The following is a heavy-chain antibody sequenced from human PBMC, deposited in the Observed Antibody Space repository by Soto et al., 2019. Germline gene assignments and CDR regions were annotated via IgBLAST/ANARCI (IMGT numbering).Heavy chain of an antibody. V-gene: IGHV1-18*01. CDR1: GYTFTSYG. J-gene: IGHJ3*02. Sequence: GASVKVSCKASGYTFTSYGISWVRQAPGQGLEWMGWISAYNGNTNYAQKLQGRVTMTTDTSTSTAYMELRSLRSDDTAVYYCARHVVDTEVVVAASSTMDDAFESWGQGKMGTVS. D-gene: IGHD2-15*01. CDR2: ISAYNGNT. CDR3: ARHVVDTEVVVAASSTMDDAFES.